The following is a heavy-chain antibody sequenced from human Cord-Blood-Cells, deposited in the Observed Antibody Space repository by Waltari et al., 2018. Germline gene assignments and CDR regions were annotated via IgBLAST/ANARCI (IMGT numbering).Heavy chain of an antibody. CDR2: IKSKTDGGTT. J-gene: IGHJ4*02. Sequence: EVQLVESGGGLVKPGGSLRLPCAASGFTFSNAWMTWVRQAPGKGREWVGRIKSKTDGGTTDYAAPVKGRFTISRDDSKNTLYLQMNSLKTEDTAVYYCTCGSRNYYFDYWGQGTLVTVSS. CDR1: GFTFSNAW. CDR3: TCGSRNYYFDY. D-gene: IGHD2-15*01. V-gene: IGHV3-15*01.